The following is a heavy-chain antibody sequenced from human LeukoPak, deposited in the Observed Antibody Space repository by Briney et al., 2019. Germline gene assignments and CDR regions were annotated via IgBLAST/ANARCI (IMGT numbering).Heavy chain of an antibody. J-gene: IGHJ4*02. CDR3: ARDVGSSSWYFDY. CDR1: GYTFTSYY. Sequence: ASVKVSYKAFGYTFTSYYMYWVRQAPGQGLEWMGMINPSGGSTTYAQKFQGRVTMTRDTSTSTVYMELSSLRSEDTAVYYCARDVGSSSWYFDYWGQGTLVTVSS. V-gene: IGHV1-46*01. CDR2: INPSGGST. D-gene: IGHD6-13*01.